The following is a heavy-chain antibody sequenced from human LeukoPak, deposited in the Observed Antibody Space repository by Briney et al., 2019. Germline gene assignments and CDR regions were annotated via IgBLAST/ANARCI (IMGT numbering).Heavy chain of an antibody. CDR1: GDSVSSKSVA. Sequence: SQTLSLTCAISGDSVSSKSVAWNWIRQSPLRGLEWLGRTFYRSKWYNDYAGSVKSRITISPDTSKNHFSLHLDSVTPEDTAMYYCARDGWPAFDYWGQGSLVTVSS. V-gene: IGHV6-1*01. CDR2: TFYRSKWYN. CDR3: ARDGWPAFDY. D-gene: IGHD2-15*01. J-gene: IGHJ4*02.